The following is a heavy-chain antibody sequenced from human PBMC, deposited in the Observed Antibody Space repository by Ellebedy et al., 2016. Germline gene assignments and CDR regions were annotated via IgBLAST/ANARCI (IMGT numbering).Heavy chain of an antibody. J-gene: IGHJ4*02. CDR2: INHSGST. CDR3: ARGSPNYCSGGSCPDY. Sequence: SETLSLXXAVYGGSFSGYYWSWIRQPPGKGLEWIGEINHSGSTNYNPSLKSRVTISVDTSKNQFSLKLSSVTAADTAVYYCARGSPNYCSGGSCPDYWGQGTLVTVSS. D-gene: IGHD2-15*01. CDR1: GGSFSGYY. V-gene: IGHV4-34*01.